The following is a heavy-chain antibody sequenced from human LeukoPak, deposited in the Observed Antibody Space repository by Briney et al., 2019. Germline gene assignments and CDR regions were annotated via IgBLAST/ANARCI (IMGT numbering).Heavy chain of an antibody. Sequence: GGSLRLSCAASGFTFSSYSMNWVRQAPGKGLEWVSSISSSSSYIYYAGSVKGRFTISRDNAKNSLYLQMNSLRAEDTAVYYCASRGGFDPWGQGTLVTVSS. CDR3: ASRGGFDP. V-gene: IGHV3-21*01. J-gene: IGHJ5*02. CDR2: ISSSSSYI. CDR1: GFTFSSYS.